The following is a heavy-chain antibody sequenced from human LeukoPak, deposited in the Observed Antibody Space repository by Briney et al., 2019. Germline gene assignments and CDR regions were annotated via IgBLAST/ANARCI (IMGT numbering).Heavy chain of an antibody. CDR3: ARSSEGYDRYFYYYMDV. CDR1: GDSISSGDYH. CDR2: IYSSGTT. J-gene: IGHJ6*03. Sequence: PSETLSLTCTVSGDSISSGDYHWSWIRQHPGKGLEWIGFIYSSGTTYYNPSLKSRVTISLDTSKNQFSLRLSSVTAADTAVHYCARSSEGYDRYFYYYMDVWGTGTTVTVSS. V-gene: IGHV4-31*03. D-gene: IGHD3-16*01.